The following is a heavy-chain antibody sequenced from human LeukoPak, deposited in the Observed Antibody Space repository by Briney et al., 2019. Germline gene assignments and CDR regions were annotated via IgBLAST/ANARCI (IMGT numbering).Heavy chain of an antibody. CDR2: LTATGAGT. V-gene: IGHV3-23*01. J-gene: IGHJ5*02. Sequence: SGGSLRLSCAASGFIFSTYVMSWARQAPGKGLEWVSSLTATGAGTYYADSVKGRFTISRDNSKNTVFLQLTSLKVEDTALYYCAARGPQQQLAWGQGTLVTVSS. D-gene: IGHD6-13*01. CDR1: GFIFSTYV. CDR3: AARGPQQQLA.